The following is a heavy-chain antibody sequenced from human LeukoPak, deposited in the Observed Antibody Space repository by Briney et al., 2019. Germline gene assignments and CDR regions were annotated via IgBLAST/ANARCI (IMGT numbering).Heavy chain of an antibody. Sequence: PGGSLRLSCAASGFTFSSYEMNWVRQAPGKGLEWISYISRSGSTIYYADSVKGRFTISRDNAKNSLYLQMNSLRAEDTAAYYCAKSSWIPWRDYYYYYYMDVWGKGTTVTISS. J-gene: IGHJ6*03. CDR2: ISRSGSTI. CDR1: GFTFSSYE. V-gene: IGHV3-48*03. CDR3: AKSSWIPWRDYYYYYYMDV. D-gene: IGHD1-1*01.